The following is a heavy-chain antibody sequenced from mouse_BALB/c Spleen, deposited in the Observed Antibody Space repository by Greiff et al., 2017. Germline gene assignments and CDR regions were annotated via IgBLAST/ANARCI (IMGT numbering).Heavy chain of an antibody. D-gene: IGHD2-4*01. Sequence: QVQLQQSGAELVRPGASVTLSCKASGYTFTDYEMHWVKQTPVHGLEWIGAIDPETGGTAYNQKFKGKATLTADKSSSTAYMELRSLTSEDSAVYYCTRGDYVYAMDYWGQGTSVTVSS. CDR2: IDPETGGT. CDR3: TRGDYVYAMDY. J-gene: IGHJ4*01. CDR1: GYTFTDYE. V-gene: IGHV1-15*01.